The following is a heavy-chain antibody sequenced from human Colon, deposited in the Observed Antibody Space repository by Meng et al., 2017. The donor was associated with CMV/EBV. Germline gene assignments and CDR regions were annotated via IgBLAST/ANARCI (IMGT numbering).Heavy chain of an antibody. Sequence: ASVKVSCKTSGYTFDSYGFTWVRQAPGQGLEWMGWISAYNGNTGYAQKFQGRVTITRNTSISTAYMELSSLRSEDTAVYYCARRYSLINWFDPWGQGTLVTVSS. D-gene: IGHD6-13*01. CDR2: ISAYNGNT. J-gene: IGHJ5*02. CDR1: GYTFDSYG. CDR3: ARRYSLINWFDP. V-gene: IGHV1-8*03.